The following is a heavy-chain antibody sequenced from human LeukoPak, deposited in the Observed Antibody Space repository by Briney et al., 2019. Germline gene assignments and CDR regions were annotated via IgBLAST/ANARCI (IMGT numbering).Heavy chain of an antibody. D-gene: IGHD6-13*01. CDR3: ARIGYSSSSIDY. CDR2: IKEDGSIK. V-gene: IGHV3-7*01. Sequence: PGVSLRLSCAASGFTFSWYWMSWVRQAPGKGLEWVANIKEDGSIKYYVDSVKGRLTISRDNAKSSVYLQVNSLRAEDTALYYCARIGYSSSSIDYWGQGTLVTVSS. J-gene: IGHJ4*02. CDR1: GFTFSWYW.